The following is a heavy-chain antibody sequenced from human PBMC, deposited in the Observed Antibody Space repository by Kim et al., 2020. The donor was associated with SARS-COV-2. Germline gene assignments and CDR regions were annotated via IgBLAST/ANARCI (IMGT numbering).Heavy chain of an antibody. D-gene: IGHD1-26*01. CDR1: GFTLTKYW. CDR3: TRVVEGAAGLGDY. CDR2: ISSDGITV. V-gene: IGHV3-74*01. Sequence: GGSLRLSCAASGFTLTKYWMHWVRQAPGKGLVWVSRISSDGITVNYADSVKGRFTISRDNAKNRLYLQMNSLRADDTAVYYCTRVVEGAAGLGDYWGQGT. J-gene: IGHJ4*02.